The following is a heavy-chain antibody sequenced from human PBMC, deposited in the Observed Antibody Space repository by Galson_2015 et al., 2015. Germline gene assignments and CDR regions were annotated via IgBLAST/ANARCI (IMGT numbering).Heavy chain of an antibody. CDR2: ISYDGSNK. V-gene: IGHV3-30-3*01. D-gene: IGHD4-23*01. Sequence: SLRLSCAASGFTFSSYAMHWVRQAPGKGLEWVAVISYDGSNKYYADSVKGRFTISRDNSKNTLYLQMNSLRAEDTAVYYCGRGGAGGTPTFDYWGQGTLVTVSS. CDR1: GFTFSSYA. J-gene: IGHJ4*02. CDR3: GRGGAGGTPTFDY.